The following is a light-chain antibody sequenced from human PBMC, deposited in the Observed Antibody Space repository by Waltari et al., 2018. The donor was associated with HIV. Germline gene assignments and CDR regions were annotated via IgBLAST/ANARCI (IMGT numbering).Light chain of an antibody. CDR1: QGVNSNH. Sequence: EIVLTQSPDTLSLSPGETAVLSCRASQGVNSNHLAWYQQRPGQAPRLLVYGEASRVPGIPYRFIGYGAGTDFTLTIGGVEAEDFAMYYCQQYGSGYTFGQGTRL. CDR3: QQYGSGYT. J-gene: IGKJ2*01. V-gene: IGKV3-20*01. CDR2: GEA.